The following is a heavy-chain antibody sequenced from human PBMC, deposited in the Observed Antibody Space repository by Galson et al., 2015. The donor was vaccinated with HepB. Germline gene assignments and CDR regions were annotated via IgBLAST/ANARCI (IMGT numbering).Heavy chain of an antibody. Sequence: CAISGDSVSSNSAAWNWIRQSPSRGLEWLGRTYYRSKWYNDYAVSVKSRITINPDTSKNQFSLQLNSVTPEDTAVYYCARDRLLWFGELRVDYYYGMDVWGQGTTVTVSS. CDR1: GDSVSSNSAA. J-gene: IGHJ6*02. D-gene: IGHD3-10*01. V-gene: IGHV6-1*01. CDR2: TYYRSKWYN. CDR3: ARDRLLWFGELRVDYYYGMDV.